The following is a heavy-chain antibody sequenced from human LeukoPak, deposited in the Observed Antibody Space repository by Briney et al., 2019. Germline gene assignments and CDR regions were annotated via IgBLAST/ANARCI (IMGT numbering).Heavy chain of an antibody. CDR3: ASHDSSGYTPYFDY. J-gene: IGHJ4*02. V-gene: IGHV1-8*01. D-gene: IGHD3-22*01. Sequence: ASVKVSCKASGYTFTSYDINWVRQATGQGLEWMGWMNPNSGNTGYAQKFQGRVTITADKSTSTAYMELSSLRSEDTAAYYCASHDSSGYTPYFDYWGQGTLVTVSS. CDR2: MNPNSGNT. CDR1: GYTFTSYD.